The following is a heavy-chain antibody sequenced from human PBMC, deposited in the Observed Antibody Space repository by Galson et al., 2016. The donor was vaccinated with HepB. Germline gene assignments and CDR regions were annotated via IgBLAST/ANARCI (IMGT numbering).Heavy chain of an antibody. CDR2: INQDRTEK. D-gene: IGHD2-2*01. CDR3: ARDRRYCASTTCPLQYYGMDV. Sequence: SLRLSCAASGFTFKKYWMTWVRQAPGKGLEWVANINQDRTEKHYVDSVKGGFTISRDNAENSLYLQMNSLGGEDTAVYYCARDRRYCASTTCPLQYYGMDVWGQGTTVTVSS. CDR1: GFTFKKYW. J-gene: IGHJ6*02. V-gene: IGHV3-7*03.